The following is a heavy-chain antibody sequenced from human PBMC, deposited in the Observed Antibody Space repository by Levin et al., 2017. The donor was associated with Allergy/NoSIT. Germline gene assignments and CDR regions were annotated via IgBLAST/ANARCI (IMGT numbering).Heavy chain of an antibody. Sequence: SQTLSLTCTVSGGSVSDGHYYNWIRQHPGKGLEWIGCIHPSGSTHYNPSLNSRASMPVDTSTNQFSLKMSSITAADTAVYYCARGTDQDKVGYWGQGTLVTVSS. CDR3: ARGTDQDKVGY. D-gene: IGHD5-12*01. CDR1: GGSVSDGHY. V-gene: IGHV4-31*03. CDR2: IHPSGST. J-gene: IGHJ4*02.